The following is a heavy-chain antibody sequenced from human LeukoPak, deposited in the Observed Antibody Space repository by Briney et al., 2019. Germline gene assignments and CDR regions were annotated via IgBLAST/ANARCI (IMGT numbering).Heavy chain of an antibody. V-gene: IGHV1-8*01. CDR3: ARVAYYYDSAGKSLKFFCGMDV. Sequence: ASVKVSCKASGYTFTNYEINWVRQGTGQGLEWLGWMNPSSGNTGYAQKFQGRVTMTRDTSISTAYMELSSLRSEDTAVYYCARVAYYYDSAGKSLKFFCGMDVWGQGTTVTVSS. D-gene: IGHD3-22*01. CDR2: MNPSSGNT. CDR1: GYTFTNYE. J-gene: IGHJ6*02.